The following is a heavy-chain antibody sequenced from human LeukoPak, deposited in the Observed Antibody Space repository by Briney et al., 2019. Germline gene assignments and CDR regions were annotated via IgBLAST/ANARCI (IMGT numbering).Heavy chain of an antibody. V-gene: IGHV4-61*01. J-gene: IGHJ3*02. D-gene: IGHD3-22*01. Sequence: PSETLPLTCTVSGGSVSSGSYYWSWIRQPSGKGLEWIGYIYYSGSTNYNPSLKSRVTISVDTSKNQFSLKLSSVTAADTAVYYCAREDYYDSSAPDIWGQGTMVTVSS. CDR2: IYYSGST. CDR1: GGSVSSGSYY. CDR3: AREDYYDSSAPDI.